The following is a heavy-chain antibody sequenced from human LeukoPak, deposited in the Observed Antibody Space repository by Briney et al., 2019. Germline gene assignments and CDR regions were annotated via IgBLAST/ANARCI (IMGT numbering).Heavy chain of an antibody. D-gene: IGHD1-1*01. Sequence: PGGSLRLSCAASGFTFSNHGMNWVRQAPGKGLEWVSSISSRSSHSYYADSVKGRFTISRDNSRNSLYLQMNSLRAGDMAVYYCVRCDSNDAAFDFWGQGTLVTVSS. J-gene: IGHJ4*02. V-gene: IGHV3-21*01. CDR1: GFTFSNHG. CDR3: VRCDSNDAAFDF. CDR2: ISSRSSHS.